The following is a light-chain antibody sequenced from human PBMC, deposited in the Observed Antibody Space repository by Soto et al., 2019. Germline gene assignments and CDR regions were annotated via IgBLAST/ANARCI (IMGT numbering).Light chain of an antibody. J-gene: IGLJ1*01. CDR1: SSDGGGYNY. V-gene: IGLV2-8*01. CDR2: EVT. CDR3: SSYAGGKYV. Sequence: QSALTQPPSASGSPGQSVTISCTGTSSDGGGYNYVSWYLQYPGKAPKLMIYEVTKRPSGVPDRFSGAKSGNTASLTVSGLQAEDEADYYCSSYAGGKYVFGTGTKVTVL.